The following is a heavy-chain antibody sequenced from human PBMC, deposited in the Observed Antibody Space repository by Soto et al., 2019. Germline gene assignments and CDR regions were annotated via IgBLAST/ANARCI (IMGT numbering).Heavy chain of an antibody. Sequence: SETLSLTCTVSGGSISSGGYYWSWIRQHPGKGLEWIGYIYYSGSTYYNPSLKSRVTMSVDTSKNQFSLKLSSVTAADTAVYYCARSMYYYDSSGYYYNGPFDYWGQGTLVTVSS. CDR1: GGSISSGGYY. CDR2: IYYSGST. D-gene: IGHD3-22*01. CDR3: ARSMYYYDSSGYYYNGPFDY. V-gene: IGHV4-31*03. J-gene: IGHJ4*02.